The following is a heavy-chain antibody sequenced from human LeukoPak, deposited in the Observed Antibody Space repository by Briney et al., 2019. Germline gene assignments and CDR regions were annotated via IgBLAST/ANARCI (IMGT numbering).Heavy chain of an antibody. V-gene: IGHV1-2*04. J-gene: IGHJ4*02. D-gene: IGHD6-19*01. CDR1: GYTFTGYY. CDR3: ARAVGSGSIDY. CDR2: INPNSGGT. Sequence: ASVKVSCKASGYTFTGYYMHWVRQAPGQGLEWMGWINPNSGGTNYAQKFQGWLTMTRDTSISTAYMELSRLRSDDTAVYYCARAVGSGSIDYWGQGTLVTVSS.